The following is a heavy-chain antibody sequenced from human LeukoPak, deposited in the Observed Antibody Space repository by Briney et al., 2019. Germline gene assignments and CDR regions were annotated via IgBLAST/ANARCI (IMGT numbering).Heavy chain of an antibody. CDR2: IYYSGST. D-gene: IGHD4-23*01. J-gene: IGHJ4*02. CDR3: ARQTYGDNSGVHDY. Sequence: SETLSLTCTVSGGSISSSSYYWGWIRQPPGKGLEWIGSIYYSGSTYYNPSLKSRVTISVDTSKNQFSLKLSSVTAADTAVYYCARQTYGDNSGVHDYWGQGTLVTVSS. V-gene: IGHV4-39*01. CDR1: GGSISSSSYY.